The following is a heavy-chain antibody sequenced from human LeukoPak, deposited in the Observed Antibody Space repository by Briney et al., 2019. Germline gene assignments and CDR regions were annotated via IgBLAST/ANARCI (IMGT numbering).Heavy chain of an antibody. V-gene: IGHV3-21*01. D-gene: IGHD5-18*01. J-gene: IGHJ4*02. CDR2: ISSSSSYI. Sequence: GGSLRLSCAASGFTFNSYSMNWVRQAPGKGLEWVSSISSSSSYIYYADSVKGRFTISRDNAKNSLYLQMNSLRAEDTAVYYCARDGDVDTAMVSSYFDYWGQGTLVTVSS. CDR3: ARDGDVDTAMVSSYFDY. CDR1: GFTFNSYS.